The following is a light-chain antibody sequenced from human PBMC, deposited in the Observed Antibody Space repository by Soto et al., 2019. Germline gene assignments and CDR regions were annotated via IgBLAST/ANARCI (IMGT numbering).Light chain of an antibody. J-gene: IGKJ2*01. CDR1: QSVSSSY. V-gene: IGKV3-20*01. CDR3: QQYGTSPHT. CDR2: RAS. Sequence: EIVLTQSPGTLSLSPGERATLSCRASQSVSSSYLAWFQQKPGQTPRLLIFRASSRATGIPDRFSGSGFGTDFSLTINRLEPEDFAVYYGQQYGTSPHTFGQGTKLEIK.